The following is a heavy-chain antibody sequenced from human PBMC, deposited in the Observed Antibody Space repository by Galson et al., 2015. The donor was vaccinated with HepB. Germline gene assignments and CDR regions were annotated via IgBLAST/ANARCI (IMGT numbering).Heavy chain of an antibody. CDR3: ARGRGYCSSTDCYGNFDF. Sequence: SLRLSCAASGFTFSDYFMTWIRQAPGKGLEWVSHISSTNIYTYYADAVKGRFTISRDNAKDSLHLHMNSLRAEDTAVYYCARGRGYCSSTDCYGNFDFWGQGSLVTGSS. J-gene: IGHJ4*02. CDR2: ISSTNIYT. V-gene: IGHV3-11*03. CDR1: GFTFSDYF. D-gene: IGHD2-2*01.